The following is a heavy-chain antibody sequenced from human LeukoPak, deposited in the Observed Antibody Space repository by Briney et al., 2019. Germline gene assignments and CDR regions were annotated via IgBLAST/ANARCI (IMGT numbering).Heavy chain of an antibody. Sequence: GGSLRLSCAASGFTFSNYWMSWVRQAPRTGRRWVANIKEDGSEKYYVDSVRGRFTISRDNAKNSLSLQMNSLRAEDTAVYYCVRYTRRYPFDYWGQGTLVTVSS. CDR2: IKEDGSEK. CDR1: GFTFSNYW. D-gene: IGHD2-2*02. V-gene: IGHV3-7*04. CDR3: VRYTRRYPFDY. J-gene: IGHJ4*02.